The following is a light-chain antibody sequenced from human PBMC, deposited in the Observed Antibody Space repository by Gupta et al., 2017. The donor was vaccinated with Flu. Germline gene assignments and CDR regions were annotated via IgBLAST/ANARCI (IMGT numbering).Light chain of an antibody. CDR2: ATS. CDR1: QSVSRY. Sequence: LTQSPGTLSLSPGERATLSCRASQSVSRYLARDQQKPGQAPRLLIYATSSRATGVTDRFSGSGSGTDFTRTSSRMEPEDFEGYDGQQFGSFGQGTKVEIK. V-gene: IGKV3-20*01. CDR3: QQFGS. J-gene: IGKJ1*01.